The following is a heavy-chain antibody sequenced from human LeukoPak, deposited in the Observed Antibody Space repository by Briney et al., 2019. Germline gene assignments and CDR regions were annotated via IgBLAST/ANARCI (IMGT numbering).Heavy chain of an antibody. CDR2: IYTSGST. V-gene: IGHV4-61*02. CDR1: GGSISSGSYY. CDR3: ARLVVITTFDWFDP. J-gene: IGHJ5*02. Sequence: PSQTLSLTCTVSGGSISSGSYYWGWIRQPAGKGLEWIGRIYTSGSTNYNPSLKSRVTISVDTSKNQFSLKLSSVTAADTAVYYCARLVVITTFDWFDPWGQGTLVTVSS. D-gene: IGHD3-22*01.